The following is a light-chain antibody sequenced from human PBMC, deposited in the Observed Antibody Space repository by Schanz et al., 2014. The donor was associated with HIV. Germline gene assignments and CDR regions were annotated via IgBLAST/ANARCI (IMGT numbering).Light chain of an antibody. Sequence: QSALTQPASVSGSLGQSITISCTGTSGDLGRYAYLPWYQQHPGQAPKLLIYDVTYRPSGISNRFSGSKSGYTASLTISGLQADDEADYYCSSYTTSSTLVFGGGTKVTVL. V-gene: IGLV2-14*03. CDR1: SGDLGRYAY. J-gene: IGLJ2*01. CDR2: DVT. CDR3: SSYTTSSTLV.